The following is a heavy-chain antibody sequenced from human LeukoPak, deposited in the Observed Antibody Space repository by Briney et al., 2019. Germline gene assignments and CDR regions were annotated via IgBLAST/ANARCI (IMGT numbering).Heavy chain of an antibody. CDR3: ARREMTTPYFDN. Sequence: SVKVSCKASGGTFSSYAISWVRQAPGQGLEWMGGIIPIFGTANYAQKFQGRVTITADESTSTAYMELSSLRSEDTAVYYCARREMTTPYFDNWGQGTPVTVSS. D-gene: IGHD5-24*01. CDR1: GGTFSSYA. V-gene: IGHV1-69*01. J-gene: IGHJ4*02. CDR2: IIPIFGTA.